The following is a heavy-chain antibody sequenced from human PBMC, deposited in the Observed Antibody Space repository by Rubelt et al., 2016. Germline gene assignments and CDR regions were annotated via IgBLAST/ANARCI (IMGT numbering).Heavy chain of an antibody. CDR3: ARAPGDSGFDYFGGVYFDS. J-gene: IGHJ4*02. V-gene: IGHV4-34*01. CDR2: INLGGST. Sequence: QVQLKQWGAGLLKPSETLSVTCAVYGGSFSGYYWTWIRQPPGKGREWMGEINLGGSTNHNPSLKSRVTIPVDTSQTQLSLKLGSLTAGDTAVYYWARAPGDSGFDYFGGVYFDSWGQGTLVTVSS. D-gene: IGHD5-12*01. CDR1: GGSFSGYY.